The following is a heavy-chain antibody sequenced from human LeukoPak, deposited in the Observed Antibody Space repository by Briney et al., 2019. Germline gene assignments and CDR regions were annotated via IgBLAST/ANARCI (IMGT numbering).Heavy chain of an antibody. CDR1: GGSISTYY. V-gene: IGHV4-59*08. D-gene: IGHD5-24*01. CDR2: IYYSGST. Sequence: SETLSLTCTVSGGSISTYYWSWIRQPPGKRLEWIGYIYYSGSTNYNPSLKSRVTISVDTSKNQFSLKLRSVTAADTAVYYCARHVTISGPYDASDIWGQGTMVTVSP. CDR3: ARHVTISGPYDASDI. J-gene: IGHJ3*02.